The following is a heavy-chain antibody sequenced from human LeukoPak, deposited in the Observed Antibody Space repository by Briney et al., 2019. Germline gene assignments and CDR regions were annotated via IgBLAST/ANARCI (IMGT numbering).Heavy chain of an antibody. CDR3: AKTDDRGYYGPLDY. V-gene: IGHV3-23*01. CDR2: ITNGGGST. CDR1: GLTFSNFA. Sequence: GGSLRLSCAASGLTFSNFAMRWVRQAPGKGLDWVSSITNGGGSTYYADSVKGRFTISRDNSQNTLYLQMNSLRVEDTAVYYCAKTDDRGYYGPLDYWGQGTLVTVSS. J-gene: IGHJ4*02. D-gene: IGHD3-22*01.